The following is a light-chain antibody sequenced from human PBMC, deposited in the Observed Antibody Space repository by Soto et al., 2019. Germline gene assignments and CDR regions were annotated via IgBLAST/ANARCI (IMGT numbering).Light chain of an antibody. CDR2: DIS. Sequence: EIVMTQSPATLSVSPGERATLSCRASQSVSRDLAWYQQKPGQAPRLLIYDISTRATGIPTRFSGSGSGTDFTLTISSLQSEDFAVYYCQQYNDWPLTFGGGTKVEIK. CDR1: QSVSRD. V-gene: IGKV3D-15*01. J-gene: IGKJ4*01. CDR3: QQYNDWPLT.